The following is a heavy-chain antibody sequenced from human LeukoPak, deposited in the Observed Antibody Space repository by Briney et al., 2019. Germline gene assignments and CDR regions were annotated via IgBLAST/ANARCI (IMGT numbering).Heavy chain of an antibody. CDR2: IIPIFGTA. CDR3: ARDRDTAMDYYYYMDV. J-gene: IGHJ6*03. D-gene: IGHD5-18*01. V-gene: IGHV1-69*05. CDR1: GGTFSSYA. Sequence: GASVKVSCKASGGTFSSYAISWVRRAPGQGLEWMGRIIPIFGTANYAQKFQGRITITTDESTSTAYMELSSLRSEDTAVYYCARDRDTAMDYYYYMDVWGKGTTVTVSS.